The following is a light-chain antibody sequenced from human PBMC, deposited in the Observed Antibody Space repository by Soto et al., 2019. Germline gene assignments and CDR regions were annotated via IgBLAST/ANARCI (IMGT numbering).Light chain of an antibody. CDR3: QQYGSSPWT. J-gene: IGKJ1*01. V-gene: IGKV3-20*01. CDR1: QSVSNNY. CDR2: GAS. Sequence: EIVLTQSPGTLSLSPGERATLSCRASQSVSNNYLAWYQQKPGQAPRLLIYGASNRATGIPDRFSGSGSGTDFTLTISRLEPEDFGVYYCQQYGSSPWTFGQGTKVDIK.